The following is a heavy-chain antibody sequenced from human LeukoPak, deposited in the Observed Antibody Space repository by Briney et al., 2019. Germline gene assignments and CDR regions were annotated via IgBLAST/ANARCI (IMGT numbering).Heavy chain of an antibody. Sequence: GGSLRLSCVVSGLTVRSNYMTRVRQAPGKGLEWVSVIYSDGTTRNADSVKGRFTISRDNSKNTVYLQMDSLRAEDTAVYYCARDKDAWGQGTLVTVSS. CDR1: GLTVRSNY. V-gene: IGHV3-66*01. J-gene: IGHJ5*02. CDR2: IYSDGTT. CDR3: ARDKDA.